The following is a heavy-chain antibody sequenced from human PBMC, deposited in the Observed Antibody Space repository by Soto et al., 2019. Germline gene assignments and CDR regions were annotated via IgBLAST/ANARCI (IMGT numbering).Heavy chain of an antibody. CDR1: GGSISSGGYY. D-gene: IGHD2-21*02. V-gene: IGHV4-31*03. CDR3: ARDEGGGDGFDFDY. J-gene: IGHJ4*02. Sequence: SETLSLTCTVSGGSISSGGYYWSWIRQHPGKGLEWIGYIYYSGSTYYNPSLKSRVTISVDTSKNQFSLKLSSVTAADTAVYYCARDEGGGDGFDFDYWGQGTLVTVSS. CDR2: IYYSGST.